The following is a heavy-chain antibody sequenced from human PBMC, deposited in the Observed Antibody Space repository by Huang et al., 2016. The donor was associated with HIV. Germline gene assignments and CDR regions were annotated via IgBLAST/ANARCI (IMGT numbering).Heavy chain of an antibody. CDR3: ARLDRAVDNNDSDGHYVDFFDV. Sequence: QVQLLESGGGVVPPERSLRLSCVASGFTFSSYGMHWVRQAQGEGLECIATISYDVNINSSADFRFTISRDNRNNMRYLQMFSLIPEDTAVYYCARLDRAVDNNDSDGHYVDFFDVWGPGTTVTVSS. CDR1: GFTFSSYG. J-gene: IGHJ3*01. D-gene: IGHD3-22*01. V-gene: IGHV3-30*03. CDR2: ISYDVNIN.